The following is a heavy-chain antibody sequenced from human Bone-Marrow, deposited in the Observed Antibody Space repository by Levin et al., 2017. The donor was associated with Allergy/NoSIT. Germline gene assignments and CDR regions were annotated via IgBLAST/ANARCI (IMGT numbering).Heavy chain of an antibody. D-gene: IGHD2-2*01. CDR3: ARQAVPAAMNGFDS. J-gene: IGHJ5*01. CDR2: IYYSGST. V-gene: IGHV4-59*08. Sequence: SQTLSLTCTVSGASISSFYWSWIRQPPGKGLEWIGYIYYSGSTNYSPSLKSRVSMSADMSRNQVYLTMSSVTAADTAVNYCARQAVPAAMNGFDSWGQGALVTVTS. CDR1: GASISSFY.